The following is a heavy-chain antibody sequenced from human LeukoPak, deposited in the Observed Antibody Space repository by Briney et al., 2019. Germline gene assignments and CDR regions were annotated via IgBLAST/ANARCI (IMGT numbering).Heavy chain of an antibody. J-gene: IGHJ3*02. CDR3: ARAGYYDSSGYYYGDAFDI. V-gene: IGHV1-18*01. CDR1: GYTFTSYG. CDR2: ISAYNGNT. Sequence: GASVKVSCEASGYTFTSYGISWVRQAPGQGLEWMGWISAYNGNTNYAQKLQGRVTMTTDTSTSTAYMELRSLRSDDTAVYYCARAGYYDSSGYYYGDAFDIWGQGTMVTVSS. D-gene: IGHD3-22*01.